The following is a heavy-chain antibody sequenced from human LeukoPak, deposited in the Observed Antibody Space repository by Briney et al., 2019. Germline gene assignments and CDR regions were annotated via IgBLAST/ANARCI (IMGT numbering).Heavy chain of an antibody. CDR1: GGSISSYY. CDR3: ASYPYGNLDY. J-gene: IGHJ4*02. Sequence: PSETLSLTCTVSGGSISSYYWSWIRQPPGKGLEWIGEINHSGSTNYNPSLKSRVTISVDTSKNQFSLKLSSVTAADTAVYYCASYPYGNLDYWGQGTLVTVSS. D-gene: IGHD4-17*01. V-gene: IGHV4-34*01. CDR2: INHSGST.